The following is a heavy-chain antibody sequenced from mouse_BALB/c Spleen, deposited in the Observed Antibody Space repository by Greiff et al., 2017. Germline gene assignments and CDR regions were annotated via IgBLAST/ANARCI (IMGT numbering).Heavy chain of an antibody. V-gene: IGHV5-2*01. CDR3: ARHANIYYYGSSLAY. J-gene: IGHJ3*01. CDR2: INSDGGST. CDR1: EYEFPSHD. D-gene: IGHD1-1*01. Sequence: DVKLVESGGGLVQPGESLKLSCESNEYEFPSHDMSWVRKTPEKRLELVAAINSDGGSTYYPDTMERRFIISRDNTKKTLYLQMSSLRSEDTALYYCARHANIYYYGSSLAYWGQGTLVTVSA.